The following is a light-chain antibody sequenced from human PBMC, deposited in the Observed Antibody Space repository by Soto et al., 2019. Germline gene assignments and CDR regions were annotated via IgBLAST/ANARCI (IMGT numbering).Light chain of an antibody. CDR2: GNN. V-gene: IGLV1-40*01. CDR1: SSNIGAGYD. Sequence: QSVLTQPPSVSGAPGPRVTISFTGSSSNIGAGYDVHWYQQLPGTAPKLLIYGNNNRPSGVPDRFSGSKSGTSASLAITGLQAEDEADYYCQSYDSSLSGGIFGGGTKVTVL. J-gene: IGLJ2*01. CDR3: QSYDSSLSGGI.